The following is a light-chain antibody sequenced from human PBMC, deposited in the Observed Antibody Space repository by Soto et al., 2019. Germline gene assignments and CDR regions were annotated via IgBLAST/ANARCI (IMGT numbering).Light chain of an antibody. J-gene: IGKJ1*01. Sequence: EMVLTESPATVSLSRGERATLSCGASQSVSSYLAWYQQKPGQAPRLLIYDASNRATGIPARFSGSGSGTDFTLTISTLEPEDFAVYYCPQRSNWPVTFGQGTKVDIK. CDR1: QSVSSY. CDR3: PQRSNWPVT. V-gene: IGKV3-11*01. CDR2: DAS.